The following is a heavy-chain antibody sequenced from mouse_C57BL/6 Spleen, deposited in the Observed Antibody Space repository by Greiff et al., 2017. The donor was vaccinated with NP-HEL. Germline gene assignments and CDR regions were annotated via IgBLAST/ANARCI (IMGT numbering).Heavy chain of an antibody. J-gene: IGHJ1*03. CDR2: IYPGSGNT. D-gene: IGHD1-1*01. V-gene: IGHV1-76*01. Sequence: QVQLQQSGAELVRPGASVKLSCKASGYTFTDYYINWVKQRPGQGLEWIARIYPGSGNTYYNEKFKGKATLTAEKSSSTAYMQLSSLTSEDSAVYFCARLDYYGSSGDVWGTGTTVTVSS. CDR1: GYTFTDYY. CDR3: ARLDYYGSSGDV.